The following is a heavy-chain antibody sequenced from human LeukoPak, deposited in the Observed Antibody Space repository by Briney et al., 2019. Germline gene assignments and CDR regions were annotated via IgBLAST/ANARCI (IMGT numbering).Heavy chain of an antibody. Sequence: ASVKVSCKASGYTFTSYGISWVRQAPGQGLEWMGWISAYNGNTNYAQKLQGRVTMTTDTSTSTAYMELSSLRSEDTAVYYCARVGACSSTSCYTGYYYYMDVWGKGTTVTVSS. D-gene: IGHD2-2*02. V-gene: IGHV1-18*01. CDR2: ISAYNGNT. CDR3: ARVGACSSTSCYTGYYYYMDV. CDR1: GYTFTSYG. J-gene: IGHJ6*03.